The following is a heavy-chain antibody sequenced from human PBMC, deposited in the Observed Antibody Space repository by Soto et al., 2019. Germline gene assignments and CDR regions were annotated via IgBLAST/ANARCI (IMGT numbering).Heavy chain of an antibody. CDR1: GFTFSSYS. Sequence: EVQLVESGGGLVQPGGSLRLSCAASGFTFSSYSMNWFRQAPGKGLEWVSYISSSSSTIYYADSVKGRFTISRDNAKNSLYLQMNSLRAEDTAVYYCARDCSTSCYSLDYWGQGTLVTVSS. J-gene: IGHJ4*02. V-gene: IGHV3-48*01. CDR2: ISSSSSTI. D-gene: IGHD2-2*01. CDR3: ARDCSTSCYSLDY.